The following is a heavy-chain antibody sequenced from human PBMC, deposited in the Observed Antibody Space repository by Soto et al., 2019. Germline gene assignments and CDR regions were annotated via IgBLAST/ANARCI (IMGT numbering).Heavy chain of an antibody. Sequence: VGSLRLSCAASGFTFSSNWMTWVRQAPGKGLEWVANIKPDGSEKYYGDSVKGRFSISRDNVKNSLYLQMNSLRAEDTALYYCARFLDIGGHGKKVTVSS. V-gene: IGHV3-7*01. CDR1: GFTFSSNW. J-gene: IGHJ3*02. CDR2: IKPDGSEK. CDR3: ARFLDI.